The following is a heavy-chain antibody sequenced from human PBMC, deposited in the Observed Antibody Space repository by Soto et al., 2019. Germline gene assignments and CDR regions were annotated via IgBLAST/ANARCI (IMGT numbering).Heavy chain of an antibody. D-gene: IGHD5-18*01. CDR1: GFTFSGYS. V-gene: IGHV3-48*02. Sequence: EVQLVESGGGLVQPGGSLRLSCAASGFTFSGYSMNWVRQAPGKGLEWVSYISSSSSNIYYADSVKGRFTISRDNAKNSLYLQMNSLTDEDTAVYYCARDWYSNALAPDAFDIWGQGTMVTVSS. CDR2: ISSSSSNI. CDR3: ARDWYSNALAPDAFDI. J-gene: IGHJ3*02.